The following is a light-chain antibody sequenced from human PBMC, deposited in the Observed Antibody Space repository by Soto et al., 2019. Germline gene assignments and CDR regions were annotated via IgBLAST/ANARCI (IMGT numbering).Light chain of an antibody. CDR2: GAS. Sequence: EIVMTQSPATLSVSPGERATLSCRASQSVSSNLAWYQQKPGQAPRLLIYGASTRATGIPARFSGSGSGTEFTLTISSLQSEDFAFYYCQQYNNWITFGQGTRLEMK. CDR1: QSVSSN. J-gene: IGKJ5*01. V-gene: IGKV3-15*01. CDR3: QQYNNWIT.